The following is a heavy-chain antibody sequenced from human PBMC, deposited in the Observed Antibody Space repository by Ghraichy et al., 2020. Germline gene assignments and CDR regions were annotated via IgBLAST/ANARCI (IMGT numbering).Heavy chain of an antibody. CDR3: AKGSYSSSWYSYYYYGMDV. CDR1: DGSISSYY. D-gene: IGHD6-13*01. Sequence: SETLSLTCTVSDGSISSYYWSWIRQPPGKGLEWIGYIYYSGSTNYNPSLSSRVTISLDTSKSQFSLRLSSVTAADTAVYYCAKGSYSSSWYSYYYYGMDVWGQGITVTVSS. V-gene: IGHV4-59*01. J-gene: IGHJ6*02. CDR2: IYYSGST.